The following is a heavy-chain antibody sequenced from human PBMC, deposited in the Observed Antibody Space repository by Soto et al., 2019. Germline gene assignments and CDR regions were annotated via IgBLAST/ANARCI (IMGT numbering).Heavy chain of an antibody. D-gene: IGHD2-2*01. CDR3: ARPPQGYCSSTSCYDLYYYGMDV. CDR2: IYPGDSDT. V-gene: IGHV5-51*01. CDR1: GYSFTSYW. J-gene: IGHJ6*02. Sequence: PGESLRISCKGSGYSFTSYWIGWVRQMPGKGLEWMGIIYPGDSDTRYSPSFQGQVTISADKSISTAYLQWSSLKASDTAMCYCARPPQGYCSSTSCYDLYYYGMDVWGQGTTVTVSS.